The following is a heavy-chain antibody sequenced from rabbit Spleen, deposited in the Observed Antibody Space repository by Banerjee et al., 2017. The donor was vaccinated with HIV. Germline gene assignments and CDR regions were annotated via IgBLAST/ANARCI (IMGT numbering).Heavy chain of an antibody. V-gene: IGHV1S40*01. CDR1: GFSLSASDF. Sequence: QSLEESGGGLVKPGASLTLTCTASGFSLSASDFIYWVRQAPGKGLEWIACIYAGSSDYIYSATWAKGRFTISKTSSTTLTLQMTSLTAADTATYFCARGSATMTLVITGYYLSLLGPGTLVTVS. J-gene: IGHJ4*01. CDR2: IYAGSSDYI. D-gene: IGHD2-1*01. CDR3: ARGSATMTLVITGYYLSL.